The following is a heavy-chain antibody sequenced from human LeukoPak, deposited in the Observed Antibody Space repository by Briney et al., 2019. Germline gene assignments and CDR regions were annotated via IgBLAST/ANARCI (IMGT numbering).Heavy chain of an antibody. D-gene: IGHD5-18*01. CDR2: ISPNSGGT. J-gene: IGHJ4*02. V-gene: IGHV1-2*02. CDR1: GYSFTGYY. CDR3: ARGYSYGYSPDF. Sequence: ASVKVSCKASGYSFTGYYIHWVRQAPGQGLEWMGWISPNSGGTFSAQKFQDRVSMTTDTSIKTAYMEMSSLRSDDTAIYYCARGYSYGYSPDFWAQGTLSPSPQ.